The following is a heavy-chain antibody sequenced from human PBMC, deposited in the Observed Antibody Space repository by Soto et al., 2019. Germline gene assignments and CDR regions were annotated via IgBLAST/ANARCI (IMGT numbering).Heavy chain of an antibody. CDR1: GSTFSDYY. Sequence: GGSLRLSCAASGSTFSDYYMSWIRQAPGKGLEWVSHISSSGSTIYYADSVKGRFTISRDNAKNSLYLQMNSLRAEDTAVYYCAYGSGSYVGDWFDPWGQGTLVTVSS. CDR2: ISSSGSTI. V-gene: IGHV3-11*01. D-gene: IGHD3-10*01. J-gene: IGHJ5*02. CDR3: AYGSGSYVGDWFDP.